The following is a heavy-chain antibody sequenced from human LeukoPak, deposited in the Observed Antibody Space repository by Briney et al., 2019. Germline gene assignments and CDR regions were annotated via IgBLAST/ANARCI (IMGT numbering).Heavy chain of an antibody. J-gene: IGHJ5*02. Sequence: SETLSLTCAVYGGSLSGYYWSWIRQPPGKGLEWIGYIYYSGSTNYNPSLKSRVTISVDTSKNQFSLRLSSVTAADTAVYYCARGGRHYYDSSGYYYWSGNWFDPWGQGTLVTVSS. V-gene: IGHV4-59*01. CDR3: ARGGRHYYDSSGYYYWSGNWFDP. CDR2: IYYSGST. D-gene: IGHD3-22*01. CDR1: GGSLSGYY.